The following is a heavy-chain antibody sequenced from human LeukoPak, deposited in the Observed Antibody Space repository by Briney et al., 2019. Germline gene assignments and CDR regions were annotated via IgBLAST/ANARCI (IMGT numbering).Heavy chain of an antibody. CDR1: GGSVSSGSYY. V-gene: IGHV4-61*01. Sequence: PSETLSLTSTVSGGSVSSGSYYWSWIRQPPGKGLEWIGYIYYSGSTNYNPSLKSRVTISVDTSKNQFSLKLSSVTAADTAVYYCAREVRPRDAFDIWGQGTMVTVSS. J-gene: IGHJ3*02. CDR2: IYYSGST. D-gene: IGHD6-25*01. CDR3: AREVRPRDAFDI.